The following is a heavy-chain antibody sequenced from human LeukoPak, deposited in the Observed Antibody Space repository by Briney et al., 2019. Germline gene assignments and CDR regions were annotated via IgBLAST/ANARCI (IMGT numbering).Heavy chain of an antibody. V-gene: IGHV1-8*02. CDR1: GSTFTGYY. J-gene: IGHJ3*02. D-gene: IGHD6-19*01. CDR2: MNPSSGNT. CDR3: ASIGGDSSGAWKI. Sequence: ASVKVSCKASGSTFTGYYMHWVRQAPGQGLEWMGWMNPSSGNTGYAQKFQGRVTMTRNTSISTAYMELSSLRSEDTAVYYCASIGGDSSGAWKIWGQGTMVTVSS.